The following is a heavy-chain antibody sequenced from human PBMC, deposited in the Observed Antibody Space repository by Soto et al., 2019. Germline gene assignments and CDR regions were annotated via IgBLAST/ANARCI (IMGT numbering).Heavy chain of an antibody. J-gene: IGHJ4*02. CDR3: ARGLKVGGYGTQDLDY. Sequence: SVKVSCKASGGTFSSYAISWVRQAPGQGLEWMGGIIPIFGTANYAQKFQGRVTITADESTSTAYMELSSLGSEDTAVYYCARGLKVGGYGTQDLDYWGQGTLVTVSS. D-gene: IGHD5-12*01. V-gene: IGHV1-69*13. CDR2: IIPIFGTA. CDR1: GGTFSSYA.